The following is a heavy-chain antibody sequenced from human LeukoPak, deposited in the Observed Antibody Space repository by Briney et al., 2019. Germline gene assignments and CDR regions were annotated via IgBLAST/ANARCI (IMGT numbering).Heavy chain of an antibody. D-gene: IGHD3-10*01. J-gene: IGHJ5*02. CDR2: INPNSGGT. V-gene: IGHV1-2*02. Sequence: GASVTVSCKASGYTFTGYYMHWVRQAPGQGLEGMGWINPNSGGTNYAQKFQGRVTITRDTSISTAYMELSRLRSDDTAVYYCASSYGSGSYYNVWNWFDPWGQGTLVTVSS. CDR1: GYTFTGYY. CDR3: ASSYGSGSYYNVWNWFDP.